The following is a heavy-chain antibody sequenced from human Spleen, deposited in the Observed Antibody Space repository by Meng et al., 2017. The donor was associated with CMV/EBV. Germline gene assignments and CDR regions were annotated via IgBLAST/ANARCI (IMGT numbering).Heavy chain of an antibody. J-gene: IGHJ6*02. Sequence: GGSLRLSCAASGFTFSSYWMHWVRQAPGKGLVWVSRINSDGSSTSYADSVKGRFTISRDNAKNTLYLQMSSLRAEDTAVYYCARDEGDDYSTPSGGMDVWGQGTTVTVSS. D-gene: IGHD4-11*01. CDR2: INSDGSST. CDR3: ARDEGDDYSTPSGGMDV. V-gene: IGHV3-74*01. CDR1: GFTFSSYW.